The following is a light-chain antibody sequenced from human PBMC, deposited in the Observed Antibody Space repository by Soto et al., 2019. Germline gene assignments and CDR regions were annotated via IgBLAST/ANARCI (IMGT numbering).Light chain of an antibody. CDR2: GAS. V-gene: IGKV1-9*01. J-gene: IGKJ1*01. Sequence: DIHLTQAPSFLSASVLYRVTITFLASQGISTYLAWYQQKPGKAPKNLIYGASTLQSGVPSRFSGSGSGTEFTLTISSLQPEDFATYYCQGHSTYPRTFGPGTKVDIK. CDR1: QGISTY. CDR3: QGHSTYPRT.